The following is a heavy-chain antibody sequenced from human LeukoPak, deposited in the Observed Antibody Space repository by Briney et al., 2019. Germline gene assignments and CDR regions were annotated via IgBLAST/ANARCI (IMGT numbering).Heavy chain of an antibody. CDR1: GFMFSSYW. Sequence: GGSLRLSCAASGFMFSSYWMHWVRQAPGKGLVWVSRINNGGSDRTYADSVKGRSTISRDNAKNPLYLQMNSLRAEDTALYYCAIREGAFDIWGQGTMVTVSS. CDR3: AIREGAFDI. D-gene: IGHD1-26*01. CDR2: INNGGSDR. J-gene: IGHJ3*02. V-gene: IGHV3-74*01.